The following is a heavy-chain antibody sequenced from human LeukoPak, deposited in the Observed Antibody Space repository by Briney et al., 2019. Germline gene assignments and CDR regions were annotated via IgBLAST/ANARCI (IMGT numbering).Heavy chain of an antibody. J-gene: IGHJ4*02. D-gene: IGHD1-7*01. CDR3: ARDYWWNYDY. CDR2: ISKDGSDK. CDR1: GFTFSDYA. V-gene: IGHV3-30-3*01. Sequence: GRSLRLSCAASGFTFSDYAMHWVRQAPGKGLEWVAVISKDGSDKYYPGSVRGRFTISRDNSKDTIYLQMDSLRAEDTAIYYCARDYWWNYDYWGQGTLVTVSS.